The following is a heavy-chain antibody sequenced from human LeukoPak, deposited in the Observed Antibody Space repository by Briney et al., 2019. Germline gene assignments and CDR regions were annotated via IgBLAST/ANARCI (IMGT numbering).Heavy chain of an antibody. CDR2: IYYSGFT. CDR3: ARHGVPYSSGWYSWFDP. CDR1: GGSISSSSYY. V-gene: IGHV4-39*01. Sequence: PSETLSLTCGVSGGSISSSSYYWGWIRQPPGKGLEYIGSIYYSGFTYYNPSLKNRVTISVDTSKNQFSLKLTSVTAVDTAVYYCARHGVPYSSGWYSWFDPWGQGSLVTVSS. D-gene: IGHD6-19*01. J-gene: IGHJ5*02.